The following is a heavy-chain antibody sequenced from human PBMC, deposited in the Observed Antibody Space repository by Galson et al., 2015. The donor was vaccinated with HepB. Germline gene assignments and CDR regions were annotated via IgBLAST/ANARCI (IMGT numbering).Heavy chain of an antibody. CDR2: VIPIFRTT. Sequence: SVKVSCKASGGAFSSNGVSWVRQAPGQGLEWMGVVIPIFRTTNYAQKFQGRVTITADESTSTVYMELSSLRSEDTAVYYCARHGADYYDNSGYYFDYWGQGTLVTVSS. CDR3: ARHGADYYDNSGYYFDY. D-gene: IGHD3-22*01. V-gene: IGHV1-69*13. J-gene: IGHJ4*02. CDR1: GGAFSSNG.